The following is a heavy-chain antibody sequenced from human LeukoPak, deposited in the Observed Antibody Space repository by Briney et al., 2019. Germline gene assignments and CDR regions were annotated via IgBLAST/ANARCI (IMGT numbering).Heavy chain of an antibody. Sequence: ASVKVSCKASGYTFTGYYMHWVRQAPGQGLEWMGWINPNSGGTNYAQKFQGRVTMTRDTSISTAYMELSRLRSDDTAVYYCARAGRAVAGIFYLYYFDYWGQGTLVTVSS. V-gene: IGHV1-2*02. J-gene: IGHJ4*02. CDR2: INPNSGGT. CDR3: ARAGRAVAGIFYLYYFDY. CDR1: GYTFTGYY. D-gene: IGHD6-19*01.